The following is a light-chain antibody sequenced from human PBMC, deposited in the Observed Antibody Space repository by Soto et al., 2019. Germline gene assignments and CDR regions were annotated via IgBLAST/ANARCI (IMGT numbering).Light chain of an antibody. Sequence: EIVLTQSPGTLSLSPGERATLSCRASQTITSNFLAWYQQKPGQAPRLLMYGASSRATGIPDRFSGXGSETEFTLTISRLEPEDFAVYYCQQYGSSPPFTFGPGTKVDIK. J-gene: IGKJ3*01. V-gene: IGKV3-20*01. CDR2: GAS. CDR3: QQYGSSPPFT. CDR1: QTITSNF.